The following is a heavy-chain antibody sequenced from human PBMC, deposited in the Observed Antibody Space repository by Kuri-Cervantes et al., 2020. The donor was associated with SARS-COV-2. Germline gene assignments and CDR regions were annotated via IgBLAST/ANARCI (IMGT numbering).Heavy chain of an antibody. CDR2: IFPADSDT. J-gene: IGHJ3*02. D-gene: IGHD2-15*01. CDR3: ARGRIQGDIFDM. V-gene: IGHV5-51*01. Sequence: GGSLRLSCNASGYNYVDYWVGWVRQMPGKGLEWMGIIFPADSDTRYSPSFQGQVTISADKSINTAYLQWRSLEASDTAKYYCARGRIQGDIFDMWGQGTMVTVSS. CDR1: GYNYVDYW.